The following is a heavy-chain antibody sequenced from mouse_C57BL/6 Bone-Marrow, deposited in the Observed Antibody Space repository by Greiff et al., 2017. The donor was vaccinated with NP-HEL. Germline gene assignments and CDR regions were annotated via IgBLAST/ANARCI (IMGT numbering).Heavy chain of an antibody. Sequence: VQLQQSGAELAKPGASVKLSCTASGYTFTSSWMPWVNQRPGQGLEWIGYINPSSGYTKYHQKFKDNATLPADKSSSKAYMQLSSLTYEDAAVYYCASSEGYGSDGTRYFEVWGKGTTVTVSS. CDR2: INPSSGYT. V-gene: IGHV1-7*01. CDR1: GYTFTSSW. D-gene: IGHD2-2*01. CDR3: ASSEGYGSDGTRYFEV. J-gene: IGHJ1*03.